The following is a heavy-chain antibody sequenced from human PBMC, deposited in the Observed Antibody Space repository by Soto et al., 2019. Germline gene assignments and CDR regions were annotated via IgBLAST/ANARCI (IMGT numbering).Heavy chain of an antibody. V-gene: IGHV3-30*18. J-gene: IGHJ3*02. CDR3: AKGGVGSTSNAFDI. D-gene: IGHD1-26*01. CDR1: GFTFRSYG. CDR2: ISYDGSNK. Sequence: PGGSLRLSCAGSGFTFRSYGMHWVRQAPGKGLEWVAVISYDGSNKYYADSVKGRFTISRDNSKNTLYLQMNSLRAEDTAVYYCAKGGVGSTSNAFDIWAQGTMVTVSS.